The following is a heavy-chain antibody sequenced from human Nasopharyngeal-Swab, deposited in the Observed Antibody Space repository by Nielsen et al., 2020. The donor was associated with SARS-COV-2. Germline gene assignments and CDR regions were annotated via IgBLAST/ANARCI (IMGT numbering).Heavy chain of an antibody. CDR1: GDSVSRKSAA. D-gene: IGHD3-10*01. CDR2: TYYRSKWYN. Sequence: SETLSLTCAISGDSVSRKSAAWNWIRQSPSRGLEWPGRTYYRSKWYNDYAVSVKSRITINPDTSKNQFSLQLNSVTPEDTAVYYCARGEDGGFDDAFDIWGQGTMVTVSS. J-gene: IGHJ3*02. V-gene: IGHV6-1*01. CDR3: ARGEDGGFDDAFDI.